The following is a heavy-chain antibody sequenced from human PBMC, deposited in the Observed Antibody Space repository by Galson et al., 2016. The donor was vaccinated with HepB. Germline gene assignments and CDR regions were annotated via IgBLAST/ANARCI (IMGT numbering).Heavy chain of an antibody. CDR1: GYTFTGHD. Sequence: SVKVSCKASGYTFTGHDINWVRQAPGQGLEWMGWMNPNSGYTAYEQQFQGRVTMTRMTSTSTAYMALTSLKSEDTAVYYCARGALWYGGYGMDGWGQGTTVTVSS. J-gene: IGHJ6*02. D-gene: IGHD2-21*01. CDR2: MNPNSGYT. CDR3: ARGALWYGGYGMDG. V-gene: IGHV1-8*01.